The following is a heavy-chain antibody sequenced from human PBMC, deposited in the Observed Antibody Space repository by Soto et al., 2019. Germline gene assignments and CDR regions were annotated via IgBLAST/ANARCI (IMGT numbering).Heavy chain of an antibody. J-gene: IGHJ4*02. Sequence: QVQLVESGGGVVQPGRSLRLSCAASGFTFSTYGMHWVRQTPGKGLEWVTFISYDGRDKTYADSVKGRFTISRDNSKNTVFLQMDSLRVEDTAVFYCAKPAYPYAYYFDYWGQGTLVTVSP. CDR3: AKPAYPYAYYFDY. CDR2: ISYDGRDK. CDR1: GFTFSTYG. V-gene: IGHV3-30*18. D-gene: IGHD2-21*01.